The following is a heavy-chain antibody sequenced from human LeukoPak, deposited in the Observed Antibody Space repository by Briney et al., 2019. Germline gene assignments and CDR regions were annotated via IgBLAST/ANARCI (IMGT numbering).Heavy chain of an antibody. Sequence: GGSLRLSCAASGFTFSSYAMSWVRQAPGKGLEWVSAISGSGGSTYYADSVKGRFTISRDNSKNTLYLQMNSLRAEDTAVYYCTREGGDGYIAYYFDYWGEGTLVTVSS. J-gene: IGHJ4*02. CDR2: ISGSGGST. CDR1: GFTFSSYA. D-gene: IGHD5-24*01. V-gene: IGHV3-23*01. CDR3: TREGGDGYIAYYFDY.